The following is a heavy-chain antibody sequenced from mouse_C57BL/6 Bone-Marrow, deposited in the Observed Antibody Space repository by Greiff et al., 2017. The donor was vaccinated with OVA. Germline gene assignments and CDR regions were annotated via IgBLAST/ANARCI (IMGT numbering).Heavy chain of an antibody. CDR3: TRWADYYGSSPFDY. CDR1: GYTFTDYE. Sequence: VQVVESGAELVRPGASVTLSCKASGYTFTDYEMHWVKQTPVHGLEWIGAIDPETGGTAYNQKFKGTAILTADKSSSTAYMELRSLASEDSAVYYYTRWADYYGSSPFDYWGQGTTLTVSS. D-gene: IGHD1-1*01. V-gene: IGHV1-15*01. CDR2: IDPETGGT. J-gene: IGHJ2*01.